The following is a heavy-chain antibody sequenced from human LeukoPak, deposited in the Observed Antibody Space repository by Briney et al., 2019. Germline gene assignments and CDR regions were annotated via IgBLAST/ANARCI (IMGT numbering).Heavy chain of an antibody. CDR1: GFTFSSYE. CDR2: ISSSSSTI. D-gene: IGHD5-12*01. Sequence: GGSLRLSCAASGFTFSSYEMNWVRQAPGKGLEWVSYISSSSSTIYYADSVKGRFTISRDNAKNSLYLQMNSLRAEDTAVYYCARDLKISGYDSAPGWDYYYMDVWGKGTTVTVSS. CDR3: ARDLKISGYDSAPGWDYYYMDV. V-gene: IGHV3-48*01. J-gene: IGHJ6*03.